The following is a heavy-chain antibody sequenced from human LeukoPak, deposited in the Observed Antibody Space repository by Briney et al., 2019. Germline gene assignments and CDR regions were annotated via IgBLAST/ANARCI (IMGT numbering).Heavy chain of an antibody. CDR2: IGRSGST. V-gene: IGHV4-34*01. J-gene: IGHJ4*02. Sequence: AETLSLTCDVYGGSLSGYCWSWIRQSPGKGLQWIWEIGRSGSTKFNPYLEGRGFMFVEASKKQFFLKLISMTAAEDAVLFCWGEGRMSMGIEYWGQGTLVTVSS. CDR1: GGSLSGYC. D-gene: IGHD4/OR15-4a*01. CDR3: WGEGRMSMGIEY.